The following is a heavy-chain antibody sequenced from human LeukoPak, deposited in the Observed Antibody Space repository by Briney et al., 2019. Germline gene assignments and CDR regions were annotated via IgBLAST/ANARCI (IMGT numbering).Heavy chain of an antibody. V-gene: IGHV4-39*07. J-gene: IGHJ4*02. CDR1: GGSISSSSYY. D-gene: IGHD6-19*01. CDR2: IYYSGST. CDR3: ARDPVAGLFDY. Sequence: SETLSLTCTVSGGSISSSSYYWGWIRQPPGKGLEWIGSIYYSGSTSYNPSLKSRVTISVDKSKNQFSLKLSSVTAADTAVYYCARDPVAGLFDYWGQGTLVTVSS.